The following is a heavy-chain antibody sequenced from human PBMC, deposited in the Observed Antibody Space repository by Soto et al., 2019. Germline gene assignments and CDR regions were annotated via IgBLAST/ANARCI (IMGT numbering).Heavy chain of an antibody. CDR2: INHSGST. D-gene: IGHD6-19*01. CDR1: GGSFSGYY. Sequence: QVQLQQWGAGLLKPSETLSLTCAAYGGSFSGYYWSWIRQPPGKGLEWIGEINHSGSTNYNPSLKSRVTILVDTSKNQFSLKLSSVTAADTAVYYCARAYTYSSGWYSEYFQHWGQGTLVTVSS. V-gene: IGHV4-34*01. CDR3: ARAYTYSSGWYSEYFQH. J-gene: IGHJ1*01.